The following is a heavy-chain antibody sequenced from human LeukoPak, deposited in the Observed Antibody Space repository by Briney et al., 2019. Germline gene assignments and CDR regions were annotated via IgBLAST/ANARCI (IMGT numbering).Heavy chain of an antibody. CDR1: GGSISSYY. D-gene: IGHD5-18*01. Sequence: PSETLSLTCTVSGGSISSYYWSWIRQPPGKGLEWIGYIHYSGSTKYNPSLKSRVTISVDMSKKQFSLKLSSVTAADTAVYYCARASGYSYGTYFDYGGQGTLVTVFS. CDR2: IHYSGST. V-gene: IGHV4-59*01. J-gene: IGHJ4*02. CDR3: ARASGYSYGTYFDY.